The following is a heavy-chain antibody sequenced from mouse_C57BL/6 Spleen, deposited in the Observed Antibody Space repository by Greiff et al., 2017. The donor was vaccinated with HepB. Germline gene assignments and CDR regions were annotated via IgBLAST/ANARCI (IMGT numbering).Heavy chain of an antibody. CDR1: GFTFSSYA. V-gene: IGHV5-4*03. CDR2: ISDGGSYT. Sequence: DVMLVESGGGLVKPGGSLKLSCAASGFTFSSYAISWVRQTPEKRLEWVATISDGGSYTYYPDNVKGRFTISRDNAKNNLYLQMSHLKSEDTAMYYCARDRTFAYWGQGTRVTVAA. J-gene: IGHJ3*01. CDR3: ARDRTFAY.